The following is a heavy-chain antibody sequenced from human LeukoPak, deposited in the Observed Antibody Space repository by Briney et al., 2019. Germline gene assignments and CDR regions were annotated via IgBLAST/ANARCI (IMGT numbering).Heavy chain of an antibody. J-gene: IGHJ4*02. V-gene: IGHV4-59*01. CDR1: GGSISSYY. CDR3: GAESERWLVRS. Sequence: PSETLSLTCTVPGGSISSYYWSWIRQPPGKGLEWIGYIYNSGSTNYNPSLKSRVTISIDTSKNQFSLKLSSVTAADTAVYYCGAESERWLVRSWGQGTLVTVSS. D-gene: IGHD6-19*01. CDR2: IYNSGST.